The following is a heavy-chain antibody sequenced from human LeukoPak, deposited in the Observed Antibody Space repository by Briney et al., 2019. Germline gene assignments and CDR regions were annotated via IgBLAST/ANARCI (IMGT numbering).Heavy chain of an antibody. CDR3: ARDRGGHRWLQPYDAFDI. J-gene: IGHJ3*02. V-gene: IGHV3-11*01. D-gene: IGHD5-24*01. CDR2: ISSSGSTI. CDR1: GFTSSDYY. Sequence: GPLRLSCAASGFTSSDYYMSWIRQAPGKGLEWVSYISSSGSTIYYADSVKGRFTISRDNAKNSLYLQMNSLRAEDTAVYYCARDRGGHRWLQPYDAFDIWGQGTMVTVSS.